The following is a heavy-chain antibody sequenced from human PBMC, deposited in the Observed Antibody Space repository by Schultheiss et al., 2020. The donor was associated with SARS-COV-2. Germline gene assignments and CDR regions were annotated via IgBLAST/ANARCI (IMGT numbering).Heavy chain of an antibody. CDR1: GFTFSSYG. V-gene: IGHV3-33*01. Sequence: GESLKISCAASGFTFSSYGMHWVRQAPGKGLEWVAVIWYDGSNKYYADSVKGRFTISRDNSKNTLYLQMNSLRAEDTAVYYCARPHQQWLDLVGMDVWGQGTTVTVSS. D-gene: IGHD6-19*01. CDR2: IWYDGSNK. CDR3: ARPHQQWLDLVGMDV. J-gene: IGHJ6*02.